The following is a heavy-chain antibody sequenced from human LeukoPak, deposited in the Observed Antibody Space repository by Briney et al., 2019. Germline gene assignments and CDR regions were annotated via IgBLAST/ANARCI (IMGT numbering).Heavy chain of an antibody. CDR2: IYTSGST. J-gene: IGHJ4*02. CDR3: AREASAFYSSSWYFTY. CDR1: GGSISSYY. Sequence: PSETLPLTCTVSGGSISSYYWSWIRQPAGKGLEWIGRIYTSGSTNYNPSLKSRVTMSVDTSKNQFSLKLSSVTAADTAVYYCAREASAFYSSSWYFTYWGQGTLVTVSS. D-gene: IGHD6-13*01. V-gene: IGHV4-4*07.